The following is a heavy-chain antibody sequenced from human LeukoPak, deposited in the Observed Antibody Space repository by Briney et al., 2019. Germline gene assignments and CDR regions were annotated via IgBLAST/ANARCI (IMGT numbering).Heavy chain of an antibody. CDR1: GFTFSGSF. CDR2: ISSGSNTI. V-gene: IGHV3-48*01. CDR3: ARVIVRLVTKHPDYMDV. J-gene: IGHJ6*03. D-gene: IGHD6-19*01. Sequence: PGGSLRLSCAASGFTFSGSFMNWVRQAPGKGLEWVSYISSGSNTIYYADSVKGRFTISRDNAKNSLYLQMNSLRAEDTAVYYCARVIVRLVTKHPDYMDVWGKGTTVTVSS.